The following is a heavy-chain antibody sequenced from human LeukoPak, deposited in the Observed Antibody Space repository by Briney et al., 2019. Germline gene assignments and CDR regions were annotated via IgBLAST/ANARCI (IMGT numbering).Heavy chain of an antibody. J-gene: IGHJ6*02. CDR3: ARYGSGSYSFTYYYYYGMDV. D-gene: IGHD3-10*01. V-gene: IGHV4-59*01. Sequence: SETLSLTCAVYGGSFSGYYWSWIRQPPGKGLEWIGYIYYSGSTNYNPSLKSRVTISVDTSKNQFSLKLSSVTAADTAVYYCARYGSGSYSFTYYYYYGMDVWGQGTTVTVSS. CDR2: IYYSGST. CDR1: GGSFSGYY.